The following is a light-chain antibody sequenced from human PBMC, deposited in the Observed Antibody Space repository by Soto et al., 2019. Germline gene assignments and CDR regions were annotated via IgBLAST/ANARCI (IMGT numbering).Light chain of an antibody. CDR3: GTWDFSLSGGV. Sequence: QSVLTQSPSVSAAPGQKVTISCSGSSSNIGNNYVNWYQQLPGTAPKLLIYDNDKRPSGIPDRFSGSKSGTSATLGITGLQTGDEADYYCGTWDFSLSGGVFGGGTKVTVL. J-gene: IGLJ3*02. V-gene: IGLV1-51*01. CDR1: SSNIGNNY. CDR2: DND.